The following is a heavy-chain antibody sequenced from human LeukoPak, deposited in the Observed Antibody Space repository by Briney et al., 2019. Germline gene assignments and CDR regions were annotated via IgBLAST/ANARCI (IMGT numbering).Heavy chain of an antibody. CDR1: GFTFSSYG. Sequence: GGSLRLSCAASGFTFSSYGMHWVRQAPGKGLEWVAVMSYDGSNKYYADSVKGRFTISRDNSKNTLYLQMNSLRAEDTAVHYCASGYSGYDPPDYWGQGTLVTVSS. CDR3: ASGYSGYDPPDY. J-gene: IGHJ4*02. CDR2: MSYDGSNK. D-gene: IGHD5-12*01. V-gene: IGHV3-30*03.